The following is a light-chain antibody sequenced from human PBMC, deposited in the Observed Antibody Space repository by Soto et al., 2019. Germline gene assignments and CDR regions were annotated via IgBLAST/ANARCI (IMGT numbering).Light chain of an antibody. V-gene: IGKV3-11*01. CDR2: LTS. Sequence: EIVFTQSPASLASFPGDRVTLSGGASQAVNTRLAWYQHKPGQAPRLLIYLTSNRAAGIPARFSGSGSGTDFTLTISDVEPEDFAVYYCHQRQSWPRTFGQGTKVDIK. J-gene: IGKJ1*01. CDR3: HQRQSWPRT. CDR1: QAVNTR.